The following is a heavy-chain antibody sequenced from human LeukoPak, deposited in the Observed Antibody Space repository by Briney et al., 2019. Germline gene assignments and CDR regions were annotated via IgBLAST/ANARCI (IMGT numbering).Heavy chain of an antibody. V-gene: IGHV4-34*01. D-gene: IGHD3-22*01. J-gene: IGHJ4*02. CDR2: INHSGST. Sequence: KPSETLSLTCAVYGGSFSGYYWSWIRQPPGKGLEWIGEINHSGSTNYNPSLKSRVTISVDTSKNQFSLKLSSVTAADTAVYYCARHSYDSSGYPFDYWGQGTLVTVSS. CDR1: GGSFSGYY. CDR3: ARHSYDSSGYPFDY.